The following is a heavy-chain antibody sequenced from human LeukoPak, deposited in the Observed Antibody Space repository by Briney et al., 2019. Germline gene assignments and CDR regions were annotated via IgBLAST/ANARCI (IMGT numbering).Heavy chain of an antibody. Sequence: GASVKVSCKASGYTFTGYYMHWVRQAPGQGLEWMGWINPNSGGTNYAQKFQGRVTMTRDTSISTAYMELSRLRSDDTAVYYCARGVVVAATKITFLDYWGQGTLVTVSS. CDR1: GYTFTGYY. J-gene: IGHJ4*02. D-gene: IGHD2-15*01. CDR2: INPNSGGT. V-gene: IGHV1-2*02. CDR3: ARGVVVAATKITFLDY.